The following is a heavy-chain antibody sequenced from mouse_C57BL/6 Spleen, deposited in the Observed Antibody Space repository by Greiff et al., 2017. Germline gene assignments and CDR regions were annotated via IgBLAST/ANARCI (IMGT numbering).Heavy chain of an antibody. J-gene: IGHJ1*03. CDR2: INTNYGTT. Sequence: VQLQQSGPELVKPGASVKISCKASGYSFTDYNMNWVKQSNGKSLEWIGVINTNYGTTSYNQKFKGKATLTVDQSSSTAYMQLNSLTSEDSAVYYCARGYYGSRDWYFDVWGTGTTVTVSS. CDR3: ARGYYGSRDWYFDV. CDR1: GYSFTDYN. D-gene: IGHD1-1*01. V-gene: IGHV1-39*01.